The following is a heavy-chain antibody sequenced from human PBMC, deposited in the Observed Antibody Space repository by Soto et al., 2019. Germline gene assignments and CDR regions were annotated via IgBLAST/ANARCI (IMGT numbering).Heavy chain of an antibody. V-gene: IGHV5-51*01. CDR1: GYNFSGYW. CDR3: ARGGVSTRTFDY. Sequence: XESLKISCKGSGYNFSGYWIAWVRQMPGKGLELMGIIYPSDSDTRYRPSFQGQVTISADKSISSAYLQWSSLRASDAAMYYCARGGVSTRTFDYWGQGTPVTVSS. CDR2: IYPSDSDT. D-gene: IGHD3-3*01. J-gene: IGHJ4*02.